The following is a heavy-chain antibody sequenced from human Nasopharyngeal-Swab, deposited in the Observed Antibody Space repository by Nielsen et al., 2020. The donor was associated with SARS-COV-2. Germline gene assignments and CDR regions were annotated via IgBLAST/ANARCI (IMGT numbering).Heavy chain of an antibody. J-gene: IGHJ4*02. Sequence: WIRQPPGKGLEWIGYIYYSGSTYYNPSLKSRVTISVDTSKNQFSLKLSSVTAADTAEYYCARDGYGSGSYSNWGQGTLVTVSS. CDR3: ARDGYGSGSYSN. D-gene: IGHD3-10*01. V-gene: IGHV4-30-4*01. CDR2: IYYSGST.